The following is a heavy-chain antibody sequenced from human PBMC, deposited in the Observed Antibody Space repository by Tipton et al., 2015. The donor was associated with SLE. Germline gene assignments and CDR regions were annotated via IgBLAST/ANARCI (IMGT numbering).Heavy chain of an antibody. V-gene: IGHV4-31*03. CDR2: ISYDGRT. D-gene: IGHD7-27*01. J-gene: IGHJ3*02. CDR3: ARGPNWGLDDAFDI. Sequence: TLSLTCTATGDSVTSSGYYWSWIRQHPGKGLEWIGFISYDGRTKYNPSLKSRVTISLDTSKTQFFLRLSSVTAADTAVYFCARGPNWGLDDAFDIWGQGTMVAGSS. CDR1: GDSVTSSGYY.